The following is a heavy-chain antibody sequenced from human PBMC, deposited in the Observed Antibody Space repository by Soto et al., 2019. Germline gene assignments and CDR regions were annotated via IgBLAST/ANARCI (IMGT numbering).Heavy chain of an antibody. J-gene: IGHJ1*01. D-gene: IGHD2-8*01. Sequence: ASVKISCKASGYTFTDYSMHWVRQAPGQGLEWMGWIYPDSGGTNYPQKFQGRVTMTRDTSIRTAFMELSSLRSDDTAVYYCAPSNVNLPFHHWGQGTPVTVSS. CDR3: APSNVNLPFHH. CDR2: IYPDSGGT. V-gene: IGHV1-2*02. CDR1: GYTFTDYS.